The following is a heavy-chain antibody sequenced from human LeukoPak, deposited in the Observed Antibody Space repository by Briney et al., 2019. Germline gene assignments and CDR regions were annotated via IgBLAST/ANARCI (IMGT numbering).Heavy chain of an antibody. Sequence: SVKVSCKASGGTFSSYAISWVRQAPGQGLEWMGRIIPILGIANYAQKLQGRVTITADKSTSTAYMELSSLRSEDTAVYYCARDLDIVVVTAIPGYWGQGTLVTVSS. CDR3: ARDLDIVVVTAIPGY. CDR2: IIPILGIA. J-gene: IGHJ4*02. D-gene: IGHD2-21*02. CDR1: GGTFSSYA. V-gene: IGHV1-69*04.